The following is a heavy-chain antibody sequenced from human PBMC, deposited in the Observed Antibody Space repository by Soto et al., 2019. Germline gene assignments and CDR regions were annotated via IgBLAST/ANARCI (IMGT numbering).Heavy chain of an antibody. Sequence: PSETLSLTCAVSGGSISSGGYSWSWIRQPPGKGLEWIGYIYHSGSTYYNPSLKSRVTISVDRSKNQFSLKLSSVTAADTAVYYCARGGQYYYDSSGYDDAFDIWGQGTMVTVS. D-gene: IGHD3-22*01. CDR2: IYHSGST. CDR1: GGSISSGGYS. V-gene: IGHV4-30-2*01. J-gene: IGHJ3*02. CDR3: ARGGQYYYDSSGYDDAFDI.